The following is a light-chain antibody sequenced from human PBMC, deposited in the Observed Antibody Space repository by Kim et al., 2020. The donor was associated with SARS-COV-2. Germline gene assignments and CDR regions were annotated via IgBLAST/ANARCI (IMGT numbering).Light chain of an antibody. J-gene: IGKJ1*01. CDR2: GAS. Sequence: SPGERATLSCRASQSVSGSYLAWYQQKPGQAPRLLIYGASSTATGIPDRFSGSGSGTDFTLTISRLEPEDFAVYYCQQYGSSPRTFGQGTKVDIK. V-gene: IGKV3-20*01. CDR3: QQYGSSPRT. CDR1: QSVSGSY.